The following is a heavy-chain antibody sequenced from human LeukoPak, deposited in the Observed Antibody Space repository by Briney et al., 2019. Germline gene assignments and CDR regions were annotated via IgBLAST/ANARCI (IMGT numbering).Heavy chain of an antibody. J-gene: IGHJ4*02. CDR3: TTDLGATPDY. CDR1: GRYW. D-gene: IGHD1-26*01. CDR2: IKSKTDGGTT. V-gene: IGHV3-15*01. Sequence: PGGSLRLSCAASGRYWMHWVRQAPGKGLEWVGRIKSKTDGGTTDYAAPVKGRFTISRDDSKNTLYLQMNSLKTEDTAVYYCTTDLGATPDYWGQGTLVTVSS.